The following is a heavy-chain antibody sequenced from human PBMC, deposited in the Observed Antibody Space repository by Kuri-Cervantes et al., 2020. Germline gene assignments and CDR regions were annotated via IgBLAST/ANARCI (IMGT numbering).Heavy chain of an antibody. CDR1: GFTFSSYS. J-gene: IGHJ4*02. CDR3: AKTIKRSSSWFDY. CDR2: ISSSSSTI. Sequence: GESLKISCAASGFTFSSYSMNWVRQAPGKGLEWVSYISSSSSTIYYADSVKGRFTISRDNSKNTPYLQMNSLRAEDTAVYYCAKTIKRSSSWFDYWGQGTLVTVSS. V-gene: IGHV3-48*01. D-gene: IGHD6-13*01.